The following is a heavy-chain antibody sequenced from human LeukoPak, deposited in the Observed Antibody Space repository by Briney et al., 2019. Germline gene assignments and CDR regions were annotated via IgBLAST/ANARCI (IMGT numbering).Heavy chain of an antibody. CDR2: VNAGNGNT. CDR3: ARESPCSGDGCHARLDY. CDR1: GYTFTNDA. V-gene: IGHV1-3*01. J-gene: IGHJ4*02. D-gene: IGHD2-15*01. Sequence: ASVKVSCKASGYTFTNDAIHWVRQAPGQTLEWMGWVNAGNGNTKYSQKFQGRVTISSDTSASTAYMELNSLKVEDTAVYYCARESPCSGDGCHARLDYWGQGTLVTVSS.